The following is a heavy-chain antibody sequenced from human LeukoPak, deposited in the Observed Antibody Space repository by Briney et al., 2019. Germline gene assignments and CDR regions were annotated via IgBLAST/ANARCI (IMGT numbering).Heavy chain of an antibody. CDR3: AKDVDQYYFDY. Sequence: GSLRLSCAASGFTFSIYGLSWVRQAPGKGLEWVSTISGSGNSRYYGDSVKGRFTIFRDNPKNTLYLQMNSLRAEDTAVYYCAKDVDQYYFDYWGQGTLVTVSS. J-gene: IGHJ4*02. D-gene: IGHD2-15*01. CDR2: ISGSGNSR. V-gene: IGHV3-23*01. CDR1: GFTFSIYG.